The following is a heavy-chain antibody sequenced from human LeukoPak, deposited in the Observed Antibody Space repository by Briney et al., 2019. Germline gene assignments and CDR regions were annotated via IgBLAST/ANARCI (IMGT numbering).Heavy chain of an antibody. CDR1: GGSISSSPYY. Sequence: KSPETLSLTCTVSGGSISSSPYYWGWIRQPPGKGLEWIGTIYYRGSTYSNPSLNSRVTISLDTSKNQFSLRLRSVTAADTALYYCARHYLSDGILSTFDPWGQGTLVTVSS. J-gene: IGHJ5*02. CDR3: ARHYLSDGILSTFDP. D-gene: IGHD2-2*01. V-gene: IGHV4-39*01. CDR2: IYYRGST.